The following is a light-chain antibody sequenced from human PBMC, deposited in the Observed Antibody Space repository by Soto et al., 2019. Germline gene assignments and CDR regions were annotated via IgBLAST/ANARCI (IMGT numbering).Light chain of an antibody. CDR3: AAWDDSLSVL. J-gene: IGLJ1*01. Sequence: QSVLTQPPSASGTHGQRVTISCSGSSSNIGSNYVYWYQQLPGTAPKLLIYRNNQRPSGVPDRFSGSKSGTSASLAISGLRSEDEADYYCAAWDDSLSVLFVTGTKVTVL. CDR2: RNN. V-gene: IGLV1-47*01. CDR1: SSNIGSNY.